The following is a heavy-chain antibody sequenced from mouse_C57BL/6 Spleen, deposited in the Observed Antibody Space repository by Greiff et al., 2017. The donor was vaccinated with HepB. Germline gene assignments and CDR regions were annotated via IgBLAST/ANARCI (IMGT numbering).Heavy chain of an antibody. CDR2: IYPSDSET. D-gene: IGHD1-1*01. Sequence: VQLQQPGAELVRPGSSVKLSCKASGYTFTSYWMDWVKQRPGQGLEWIGNIYPSDSETHYTQKFKDKATLTRDKSSSTAYMQLSSLTSEDSAVYYCARGGCYGSSWAYWGQGTLVTVSA. V-gene: IGHV1-61*01. CDR3: ARGGCYGSSWAY. CDR1: GYTFTSYW. J-gene: IGHJ3*01.